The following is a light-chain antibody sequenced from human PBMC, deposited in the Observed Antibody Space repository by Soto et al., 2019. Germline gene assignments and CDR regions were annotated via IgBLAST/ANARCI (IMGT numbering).Light chain of an antibody. V-gene: IGKV1-27*01. CDR3: QTYYSALT. CDR2: AAS. J-gene: IGKJ4*01. CDR1: QVNGTY. Sequence: DIQMTQSPSSLSAAVGDRVTISCRARQVNGTYVAWYQQKPGKVPKLLIYAASTLQSGVPSRFSGSGSGTEFTLTISSLQPEDVATYYCQTYYSALTFGGGTKVEVK.